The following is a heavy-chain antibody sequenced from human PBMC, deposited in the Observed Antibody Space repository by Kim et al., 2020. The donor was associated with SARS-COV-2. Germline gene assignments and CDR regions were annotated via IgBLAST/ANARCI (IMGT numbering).Heavy chain of an antibody. Sequence: GNPTYAQGFTGRFVCSLDTSVSTAYLQISSVKAEDTAVYYCARENSSGMYDWGQGTLVTVSS. J-gene: IGHJ4*02. CDR2: GNP. V-gene: IGHV7-4-1*02. CDR3: ARENSSGMYD. D-gene: IGHD6-19*01.